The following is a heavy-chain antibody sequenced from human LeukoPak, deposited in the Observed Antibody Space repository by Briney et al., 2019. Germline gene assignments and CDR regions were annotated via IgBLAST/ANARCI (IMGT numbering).Heavy chain of an antibody. CDR1: GYTFTSYD. CDR3: ARSDQYYDFWSGYEGFDP. V-gene: IGHV1-8*01. J-gene: IGHJ5*02. Sequence: GASVKVSCKASGYTFTSYDINWVRQATGQGLEWMGWMNANSGNTGYAQKFQGRVTMTRNTSISTAYMEPRSLRSEDTAVYYCARSDQYYDFWSGYEGFDPWGQGTLVTVSS. D-gene: IGHD3-3*01. CDR2: MNANSGNT.